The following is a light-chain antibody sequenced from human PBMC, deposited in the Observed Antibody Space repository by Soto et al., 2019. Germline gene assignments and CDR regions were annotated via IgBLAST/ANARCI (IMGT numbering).Light chain of an antibody. CDR2: EGS. V-gene: IGLV2-23*01. J-gene: IGLJ1*01. CDR1: SSDVGNYDL. Sequence: QSVLTQPASVSGCPGQSITISCTGTSSDVGNYDLVSWYQQLPGKAPKFILYEGSKRPSGVSNRFSGSKSGNTASLTISGLQAEDEADYYCCSYAGSSTYVFGTGTKVTAL. CDR3: CSYAGSSTYV.